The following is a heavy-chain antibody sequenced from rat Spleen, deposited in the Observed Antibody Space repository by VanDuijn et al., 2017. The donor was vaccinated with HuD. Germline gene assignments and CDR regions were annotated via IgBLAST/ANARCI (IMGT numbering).Heavy chain of an antibody. CDR2: ISYSGTT. V-gene: IGHV3-1*01. J-gene: IGHJ1*01. CDR1: GYSITSNS. Sequence: EVQLQESGPGLVKPSQSLSLTCSVTGYSITSNSWGWIRQFPGNKLEWMGYISYSGTTGYNPSLKSRISITRDTSKSQFFLQLNSVTTEDTATYYCARYNSGYWYFDFWGPGTMVTVSS. D-gene: IGHD4-3*01. CDR3: ARYNSGYWYFDF.